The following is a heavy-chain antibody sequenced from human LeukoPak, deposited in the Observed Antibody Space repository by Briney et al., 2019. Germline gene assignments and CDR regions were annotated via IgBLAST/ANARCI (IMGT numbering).Heavy chain of an antibody. V-gene: IGHV3-53*01. Sequence: GGSLRLSCAASGFTVSSNYMSWVRQAPGKGLEWVSVVYIGGTTYYADSVKGRFTISRDNSKNTVYLQMNSLRADDTAVYYCARGGYSSPWATLHYWGQGTLVTISS. D-gene: IGHD6-19*01. CDR3: ARGGYSSPWATLHY. CDR1: GFTVSSNY. CDR2: VYIGGTT. J-gene: IGHJ4*02.